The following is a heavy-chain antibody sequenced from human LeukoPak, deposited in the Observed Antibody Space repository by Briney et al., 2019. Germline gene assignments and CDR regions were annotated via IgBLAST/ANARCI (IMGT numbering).Heavy chain of an antibody. CDR3: ARAGDTYYYGSGSYAFDI. J-gene: IGHJ3*02. D-gene: IGHD3-10*01. Sequence: SETLSLTWTVSGGSISSYYWSWIRQPPVKGLEWIGYIYYSGSTNYNPSLKSRVTISVDTSKNQFSLKLSSVTTADTAVYYCARAGDTYYYGSGSYAFDIWGQGTMVTVSS. CDR1: GGSISSYY. CDR2: IYYSGST. V-gene: IGHV4-59*01.